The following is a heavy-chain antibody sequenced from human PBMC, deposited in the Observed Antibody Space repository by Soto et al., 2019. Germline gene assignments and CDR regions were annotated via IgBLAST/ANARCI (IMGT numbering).Heavy chain of an antibody. D-gene: IGHD3-10*01. CDR1: GGTFSSYA. V-gene: IGHV1-69*12. CDR3: AAPYGSGSYYTGFDY. Sequence: QVQLVQSGAEVKKPGSSVNVSCKASGGTFSSYAISWVRPAPGQGLEWMGGIIPIFGTANYAQKFQGRVTITAADSRSTAFVERTILSSEETALNSCAAPYGSGSYYTGFDYWGQGPLVTVSS. CDR2: IIPIFGTA. J-gene: IGHJ4*02.